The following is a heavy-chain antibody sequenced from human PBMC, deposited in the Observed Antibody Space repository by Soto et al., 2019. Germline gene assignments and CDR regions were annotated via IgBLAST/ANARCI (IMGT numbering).Heavy chain of an antibody. D-gene: IGHD6-19*01. J-gene: IGHJ4*02. CDR2: ISASSSTI. V-gene: IGHV3-48*02. CDR3: ARAGVSTWLDFDY. Sequence: GGSLRLSCVASGFTFSSYSMNWVRQAPGKGLVWVSYISASSSTIYYADSVKGRFTISRDNAKNSVYLQMNSLRDEDTAVYYCARAGVSTWLDFDYWGRGA. CDR1: GFTFSSYS.